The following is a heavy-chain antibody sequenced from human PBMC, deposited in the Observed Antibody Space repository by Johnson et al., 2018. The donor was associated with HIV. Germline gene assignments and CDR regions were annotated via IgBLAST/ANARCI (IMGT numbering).Heavy chain of an antibody. CDR1: GFTFSSYY. CDR3: ARDSEWELGQEGAFDI. Sequence: QLLESGGGLVQPGGSLRLSCAASGFTFSSYYMNCVRQAPGNGLELVGQVNPNGGSTYLLDSGKDRFNTSRDNSKNTLYLQMNSLRAEDTAVYYCARDSEWELGQEGAFDIWGQGTMVTVSS. J-gene: IGHJ3*02. D-gene: IGHD1-26*01. V-gene: IGHV3-25*04. CDR2: NPNGGST.